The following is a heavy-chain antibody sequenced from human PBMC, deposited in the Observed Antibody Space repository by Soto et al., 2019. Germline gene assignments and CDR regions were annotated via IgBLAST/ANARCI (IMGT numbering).Heavy chain of an antibody. D-gene: IGHD5-18*01. Sequence: QVQLQESGPGLVKPSETLSLTCTVSGGSISNYYWSWIRQPPGKGLGWIGYIYSSGSTNYNPSLKSRVTISADTSKNQVSLKLTSVTAADTAVYYCARDHPHSYGIYYFDYWGQGTLVTVSS. CDR3: ARDHPHSYGIYYFDY. J-gene: IGHJ4*02. CDR2: IYSSGST. V-gene: IGHV4-59*01. CDR1: GGSISNYY.